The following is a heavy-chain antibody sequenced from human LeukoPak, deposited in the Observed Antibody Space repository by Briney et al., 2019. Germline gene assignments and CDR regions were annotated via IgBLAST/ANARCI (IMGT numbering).Heavy chain of an antibody. Sequence: PGGSLRLSCAASEFSVGSNYMTWVCQAPGKGLEWVSLIYSGGSTYYADSVKGGFTISRDNSKNTLYLQMNSLRAEDTAVYYCAKSSTFYYYYSMDVWGKGTTVTVSS. J-gene: IGHJ6*03. V-gene: IGHV3-53*01. CDR2: IYSGGST. CDR1: EFSVGSNY. CDR3: AKSSTFYYYYSMDV.